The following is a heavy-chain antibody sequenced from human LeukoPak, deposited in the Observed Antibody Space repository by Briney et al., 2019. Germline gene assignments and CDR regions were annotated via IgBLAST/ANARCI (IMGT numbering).Heavy chain of an antibody. CDR3: ARTAGDRADP. CDR2: ISANNGNT. J-gene: IGHJ5*02. CDR1: GYSFSTYG. V-gene: IGHV1-18*01. Sequence: ASVKVSCKASGYSFSTYGFIWVRQAPGLGLEWMGWISANNGNTKFAQKFRGRVNMTTDTLTQTAYMELRSLTSDDTAIYYCARTAGDRADPWGQGTLVTVSS. D-gene: IGHD2-21*01.